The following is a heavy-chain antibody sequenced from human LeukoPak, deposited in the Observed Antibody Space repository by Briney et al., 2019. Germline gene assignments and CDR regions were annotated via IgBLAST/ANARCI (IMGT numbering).Heavy chain of an antibody. V-gene: IGHV3-9*01. J-gene: IGHJ4*02. D-gene: IGHD6-13*01. CDR1: EFTFDDYA. CDR3: AKDMGYSSSWRLDY. CDR2: IIWNSGNV. Sequence: PARGSLRLSCAASEFTFDDYAMHWVRQAPGKGLEWVSGIIWNSGNVGYADSVKGRFTISRDNAKKSLYLQMNSLRAEDTAFYYCAKDMGYSSSWRLDYWGQGTLVTVSS.